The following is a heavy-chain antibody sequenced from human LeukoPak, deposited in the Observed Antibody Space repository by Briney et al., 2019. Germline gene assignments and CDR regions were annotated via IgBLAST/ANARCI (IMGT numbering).Heavy chain of an antibody. Sequence: PGGSLRLSCAASGFPFNSYWMHWVRQAPGKGLVWVARINPNSRIITYADSARGRFTISRDNAKNTLSLQMNSLRVEDTAVYYCVRDLVLVDTPGDDFDFWGQGTLVTVSS. V-gene: IGHV3-74*03. CDR1: GFPFNSYW. CDR2: INPNSRII. CDR3: VRDLVLVDTPGDDFDF. J-gene: IGHJ4*02. D-gene: IGHD2-21*01.